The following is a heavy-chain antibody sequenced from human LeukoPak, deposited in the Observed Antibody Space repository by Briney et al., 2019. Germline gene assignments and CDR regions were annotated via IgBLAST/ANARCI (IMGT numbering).Heavy chain of an antibody. CDR1: GGSISSYY. J-gene: IGHJ4*02. CDR2: IYYTRST. V-gene: IGHV4-59*01. Sequence: PSETLSLTCTVSGGSISSYYWSWIRQPPGKGLEWIGCIYYTRSTNYNPSLKSRVTISVDTSKNQFSLKLSSVTAADTAVYYCATGRAYSSVDYWGQGTLVTVSS. D-gene: IGHD6-19*01. CDR3: ATGRAYSSVDY.